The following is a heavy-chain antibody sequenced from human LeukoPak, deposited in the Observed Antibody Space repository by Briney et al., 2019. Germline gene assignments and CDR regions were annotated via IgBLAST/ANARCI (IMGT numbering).Heavy chain of an antibody. J-gene: IGHJ6*02. Sequence: ASVKVSCKASGYSFTTYGISWGREAGGQGLEWRGWISAYNGNTNYAQKFQGRVNMTTDTSTSTVYMELSSLRSDDTAVYYCARVCDSRDHTYYYGMDVWGQGTRSPSP. CDR1: GYSFTTYG. CDR2: ISAYNGNT. D-gene: IGHD3-22*01. V-gene: IGHV1-18*01. CDR3: ARVCDSRDHTYYYGMDV.